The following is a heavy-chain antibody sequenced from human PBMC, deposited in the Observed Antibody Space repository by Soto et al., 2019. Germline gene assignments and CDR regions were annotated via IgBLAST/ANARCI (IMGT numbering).Heavy chain of an antibody. V-gene: IGHV4-30-4*01. D-gene: IGHD3-3*01. CDR1: GGSISSGDYY. CDR2: IYYSGST. J-gene: IGHJ4*02. Sequence: QVQLQESGPGLVKPSQTLSLTCTVSGGSISSGDYYWSWIRQPPGKGLEWIGYIYYSGSTYYNPSLKSRVTISVDTSKNQFSLKLSAVTAADTAVYYCASATYYDFWSGYSSSGRYFDYWGQGTLVTVSS. CDR3: ASATYYDFWSGYSSSGRYFDY.